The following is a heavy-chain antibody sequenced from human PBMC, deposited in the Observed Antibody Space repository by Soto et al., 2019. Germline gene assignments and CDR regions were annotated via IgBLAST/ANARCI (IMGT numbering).Heavy chain of an antibody. CDR1: GFTLSSYA. CDR2: ISGSGGTT. J-gene: IGHJ4*02. Sequence: EVQLLESGGGLVQPGGSLRLSCAASGFTLSSYAMSWLRQAPGKGLEWVSAISGSGGTTYYADSVKGRFTISRDTSKNTLYLQMNSLRAEDTAVYYCAKVDRYYYDSSGYYSSPLFWGQGTLVTVSS. CDR3: AKVDRYYYDSSGYYSSPLF. D-gene: IGHD3-22*01. V-gene: IGHV3-23*01.